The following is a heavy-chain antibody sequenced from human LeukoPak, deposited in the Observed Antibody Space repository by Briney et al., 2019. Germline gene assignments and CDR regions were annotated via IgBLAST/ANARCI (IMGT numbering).Heavy chain of an antibody. CDR2: INPNSGGT. D-gene: IGHD6-13*01. J-gene: IGHJ6*02. V-gene: IGHV1-2*02. CDR3: ARPLTAAGTSYYYYGMDV. CDR1: GYTFTGYY. Sequence: GASVKVSCKASGYTFTGYYMHWVRRAPGHGLEWMGWINPNSGGTNYAQKFQGRVTMTRDTSISTAYMELSRLRSDDTAVYYCARPLTAAGTSYYYYGMDVWGQGTTVTVSS.